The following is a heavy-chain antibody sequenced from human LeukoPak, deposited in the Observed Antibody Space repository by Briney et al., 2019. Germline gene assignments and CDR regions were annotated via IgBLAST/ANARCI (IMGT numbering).Heavy chain of an antibody. V-gene: IGHV4-34*01. CDR1: GGSFSGYY. CDR3: ARDGDSSSWNDAFDI. J-gene: IGHJ3*02. D-gene: IGHD6-13*01. Sequence: PSETLSLTCAVYGGSFSGYYWTWIRQSPGKGLEWIGEINHTGSTKYNPSLKSRVTISVDTSKNQFSLKLSSVTAADTAVYYCARDGDSSSWNDAFDIWGQGTMVTVSS. CDR2: INHTGST.